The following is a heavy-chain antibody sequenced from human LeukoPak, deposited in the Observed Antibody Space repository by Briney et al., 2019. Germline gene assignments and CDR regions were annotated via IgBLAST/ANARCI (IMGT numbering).Heavy chain of an antibody. J-gene: IGHJ4*02. V-gene: IGHV3-23*01. Sequence: GGSLRLSCAASGFTFSFYDMNWVRQAPGKGLEWVSAISGSGGSTYYADSVKGRFTISRDNSKNTLYVQMNSLRAEDTAVYYCTKTGGGRADYWGQGTLVTVSS. CDR2: ISGSGGST. D-gene: IGHD3-16*01. CDR1: GFTFSFYD. CDR3: TKTGGGRADY.